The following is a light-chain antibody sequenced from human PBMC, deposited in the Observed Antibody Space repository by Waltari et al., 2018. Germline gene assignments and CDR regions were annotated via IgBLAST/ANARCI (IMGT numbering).Light chain of an antibody. Sequence: DIQLTQSPSFLSASVGDRVTITCRASQDISDYLAWYQQKPGKAPELLIYAASTLQGGVPSRFSGSGSGTEFTLTISGLQPEDFATYYCQRLHSSPLYTFGQGTKLDIK. J-gene: IGKJ2*01. CDR3: QRLHSSPLYT. V-gene: IGKV1-9*01. CDR1: QDISDY. CDR2: AAS.